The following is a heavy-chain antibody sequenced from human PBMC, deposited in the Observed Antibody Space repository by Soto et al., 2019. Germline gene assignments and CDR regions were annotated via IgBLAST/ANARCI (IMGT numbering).Heavy chain of an antibody. D-gene: IGHD6-19*01. CDR1: GYSFTSNW. V-gene: IGHV5-51*01. J-gene: IGHJ6*02. Sequence: GESLKISCKGSGYSFTSNWIGWVRQMPGKGLEWMGIIYPGDSDTRNSPSFQGQVTISADKSISTAYLQWTSLKASDTAMYYCARSRRGAYSSGWYSPSGYYNYGIDVWGQGTKVTVSS. CDR3: ARSRRGAYSSGWYSPSGYYNYGIDV. CDR2: IYPGDSDT.